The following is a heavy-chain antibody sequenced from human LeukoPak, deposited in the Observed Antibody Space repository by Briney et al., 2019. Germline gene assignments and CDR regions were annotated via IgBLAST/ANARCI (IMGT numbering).Heavy chain of an antibody. CDR3: TRSPRDGYHDAFDI. CDR1: GYTFTTYW. V-gene: IGHV5-51*01. CDR2: IYPGDSET. J-gene: IGHJ3*02. Sequence: GESLKISCKGSGYTFTTYWIAWVRQMPGEGLDWMEIIYPGDSETRYSPSFQGQVTISADKSITTAYLQWGSLKASDTAMYYCTRSPRDGYHDAFDIWGQGTMVTVFS. D-gene: IGHD5-24*01.